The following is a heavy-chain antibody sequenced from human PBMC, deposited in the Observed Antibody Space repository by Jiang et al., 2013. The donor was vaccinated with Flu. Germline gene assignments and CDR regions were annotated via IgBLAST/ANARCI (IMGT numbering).Heavy chain of an antibody. CDR1: GFSLSTSGVG. Sequence: PTQTLTLTCTFSGFSLSTSGVGVGWIRQPPGKALEWLALIYWDDDKRYSPFLKSSLTITKDTSKNQVVLTMTNMDPVDTATYYCARVSISGTRVYFDYWGQGTLVTVSS. CDR3: ARVSISGTRVYFDY. CDR2: IYWDDDK. D-gene: IGHD1-7*01. V-gene: IGHV2-5*02. J-gene: IGHJ4*02.